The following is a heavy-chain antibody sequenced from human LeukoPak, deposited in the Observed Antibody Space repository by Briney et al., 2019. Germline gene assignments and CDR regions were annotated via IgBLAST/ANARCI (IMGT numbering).Heavy chain of an antibody. Sequence: ASVKVSCKASGYTFSGHYMHWVRQAPGQGLEWMGWIHPNSGGTNCAQKFQGRVTMTGDTSISTAYMELSRLRSDDTAVYFCAREYSSSSWVFDFWGQGTLVTVSS. CDR2: IHPNSGGT. CDR3: AREYSSSSWVFDF. V-gene: IGHV1-2*02. J-gene: IGHJ4*02. CDR1: GYTFSGHY. D-gene: IGHD6-6*01.